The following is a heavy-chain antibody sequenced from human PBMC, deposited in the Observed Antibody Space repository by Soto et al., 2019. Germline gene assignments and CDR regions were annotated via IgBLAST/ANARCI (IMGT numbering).Heavy chain of an antibody. V-gene: IGHV3-48*03. CDR3: ARGMAVVVPGAMERGMVY. CDR1: GFTFSTYE. Sequence: GGSLRLSCAASGFTFSTYEMNRVRQAPGKGLEWVSFISSSGGTVYYADSVKGRFTISRDNAKNSLFLQMNSLRAEDTAVYYCARGMAVVVPGAMERGMVYWGHGTLVTLSS. D-gene: IGHD2-2*01. J-gene: IGHJ4*01. CDR2: ISSSGGTV.